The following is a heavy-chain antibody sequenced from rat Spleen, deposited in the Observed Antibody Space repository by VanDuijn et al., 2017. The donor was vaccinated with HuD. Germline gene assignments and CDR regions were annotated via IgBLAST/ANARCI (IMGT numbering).Heavy chain of an antibody. CDR3: ARPDYSRFDY. D-gene: IGHD1-2*01. CDR2: INFDGSGT. J-gene: IGHJ2*01. V-gene: IGHV5-25*01. Sequence: EVQLVEFGGGLVQPGRSMKLSCAASGFTFSNYDMAWVRQAPTKGLEWVASINFDGSGTYYRDSVKGRFTISRDNAKRTLYLQMDSLRSEDTATYYCARPDYSRFDYWGKGVMVTVSS. CDR1: GFTFSNYD.